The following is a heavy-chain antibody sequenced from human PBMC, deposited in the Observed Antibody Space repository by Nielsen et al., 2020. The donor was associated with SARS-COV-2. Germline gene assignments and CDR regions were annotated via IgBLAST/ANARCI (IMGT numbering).Heavy chain of an antibody. CDR3: AKDEGTAELLWFGELLYPGAFDI. J-gene: IGHJ3*02. CDR2: ISYGGDNE. Sequence: GGSLRLSCAASGFTFSKFPMHWVRQAPGKGLEWLAIISYGGDNEHYADSVKGRFTISRDNSKNTLYLQMNSLRAEDTAVYYCAKDEGTAELLWFGELLYPGAFDIWGQGTMVTVSS. V-gene: IGHV3-30-3*01. CDR1: GFTFSKFP. D-gene: IGHD3-10*01.